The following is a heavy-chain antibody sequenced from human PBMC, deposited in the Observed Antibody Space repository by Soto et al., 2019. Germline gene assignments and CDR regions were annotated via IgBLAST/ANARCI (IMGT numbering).Heavy chain of an antibody. J-gene: IGHJ4*02. CDR3: ARGRFGSSNYSDY. V-gene: IGHV4-34*01. Sequence: SETLSLRWTSYGGSFSCYCWCCVRQPAGKGLELIGEINHSGSTNYDPSLKSRVTISLDTCKNRFSLELSTVNAADTAFYYCARGRFGSSNYSDYCGKRTLVTVSS. D-gene: IGHD6-6*01. CDR2: INHSGST. CDR1: GGSFSCYC.